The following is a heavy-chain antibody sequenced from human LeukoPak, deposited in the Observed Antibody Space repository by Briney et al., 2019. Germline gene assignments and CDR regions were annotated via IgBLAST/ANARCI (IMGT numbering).Heavy chain of an antibody. CDR3: ARGGAWGYCSAGSCSLDS. Sequence: GGSLRLSCAASGFNFKGYSMNWLRQAPGKGLEWLAFVGTSSTFIYYADSMKGRFTISRDDATQSLSLQMNSLRAEDTAVYYCARGGAWGYCSAGSCSLDSWGQGVLVAVSS. D-gene: IGHD2-15*01. V-gene: IGHV3-21*05. J-gene: IGHJ4*02. CDR2: VGTSSTFI. CDR1: GFNFKGYS.